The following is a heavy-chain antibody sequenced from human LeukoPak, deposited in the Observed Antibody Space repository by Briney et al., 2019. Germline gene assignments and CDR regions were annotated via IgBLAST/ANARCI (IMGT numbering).Heavy chain of an antibody. J-gene: IGHJ4*02. CDR3: TRGERRYYYDSSGYYYY. D-gene: IGHD3-22*01. Sequence: SETLSLTCTVSGGSISSYYWSWIRQPPGKGLEWIGYIYYSGSTNYNPSLKSRVTISVATSKTQISLNLNSVTAADTAVYYCTRGERRYYYDSSGYYYYWGQGTLVTVSS. V-gene: IGHV4-59*01. CDR1: GGSISSYY. CDR2: IYYSGST.